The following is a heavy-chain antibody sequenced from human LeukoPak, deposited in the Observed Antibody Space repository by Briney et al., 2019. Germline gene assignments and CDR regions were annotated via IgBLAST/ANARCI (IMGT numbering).Heavy chain of an antibody. D-gene: IGHD1-14*01. Sequence: ASARVCCNAAGYSFTGYYLNWLRQAPGQGLEWMGWINPNSGDTNYAQKFQGRVTMTSDRYISTAYMELSRLTSDDTAVYYCAKNPFEYYFGYWGQGTLVTVSS. J-gene: IGHJ4*02. CDR3: AKNPFEYYFGY. V-gene: IGHV1-2*02. CDR2: INPNSGDT. CDR1: GYSFTGYY.